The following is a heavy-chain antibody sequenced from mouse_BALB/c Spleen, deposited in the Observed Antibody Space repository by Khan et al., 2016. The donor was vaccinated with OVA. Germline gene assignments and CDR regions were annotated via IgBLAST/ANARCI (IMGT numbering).Heavy chain of an antibody. V-gene: IGHV2-6-7*01. CDR2: LWGDGST. D-gene: IGHD2-4*01. Sequence: VELVESGPGLVAPSQSLSITCTVSGFSLTGYGVNWVRQPPGKGLEWLGMLWGDGSTDYNSAPKSRLSISKDNSKSQVFLKMNSLHTDDTARYYCAREIYYDYAYYYAMDYWGQGTSVTVSS. CDR3: AREIYYDYAYYYAMDY. CDR1: GFSLTGYG. J-gene: IGHJ4*01.